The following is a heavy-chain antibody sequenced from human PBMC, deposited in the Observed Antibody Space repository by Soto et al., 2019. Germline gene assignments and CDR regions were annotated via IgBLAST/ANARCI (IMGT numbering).Heavy chain of an antibody. J-gene: IGHJ5*02. D-gene: IGHD2-8*02. CDR2: IIPVSGTA. V-gene: IGHV1-69*01. Sequence: QVHLEQSGAEVKKPGSSVKVSCKFSGGTFSSYVIIWVRQAPGQGLEWMGGIIPVSGTANYAQKFHGRVTISADAATNTAYMELSSVRFDDTAVYYCATVDRSVELVGWFDPWGQGTLVTVSS. CDR1: GGTFSSYV. CDR3: ATVDRSVELVGWFDP.